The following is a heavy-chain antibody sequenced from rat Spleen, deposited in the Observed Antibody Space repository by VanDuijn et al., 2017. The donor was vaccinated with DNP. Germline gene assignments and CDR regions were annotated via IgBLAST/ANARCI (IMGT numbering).Heavy chain of an antibody. J-gene: IGHJ1*01. D-gene: IGHD1-4*01. CDR2: IYTGSGRT. CDR3: ARRRLPYRYFDF. Sequence: QVQLQQSGAELAKPGSSVKISCKASGYIFTNYYIGWVKQTTGQGLEYIGYIYTGSGRTNYNEKFKGKATLTVDKSSSTAFMQLSSLTPDDSAVYYCARRRLPYRYFDFWGPGTMVTVSS. V-gene: IGHV1-43*01. CDR1: GYIFTNYY.